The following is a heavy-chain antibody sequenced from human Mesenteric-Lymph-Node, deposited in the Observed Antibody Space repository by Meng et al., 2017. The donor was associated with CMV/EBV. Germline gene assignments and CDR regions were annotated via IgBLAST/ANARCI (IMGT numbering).Heavy chain of an antibody. CDR2: ISRSGSYI. CDR3: ARPRRYSGYDYGY. CDR1: GFTFSTSS. J-gene: IGHJ4*02. Sequence: GGSLRLSCAASGFTFSTSSMNWVRQAPGKGLEWVACISRSGSYIYYGDSMKGRFTISRDNAKNSLYLQVNSLRAEDTAVYYCARPRRYSGYDYGYWGQGTLVTVSS. V-gene: IGHV3-21*01. D-gene: IGHD5-12*01.